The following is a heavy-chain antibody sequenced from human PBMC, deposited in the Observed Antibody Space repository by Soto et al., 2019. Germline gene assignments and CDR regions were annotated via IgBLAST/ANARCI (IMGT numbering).Heavy chain of an antibody. J-gene: IGHJ5*02. CDR2: FYSSGSI. CDR3: ARMYSSGYTRCFDH. Sequence: PSETLSLTCFVSGYSITAGGYYWSWIRHHPGKGLEWIGSFYSSGSIIYNPSLRSRVSISGDTSSNQFSMSLTSVTAADTARYYCARMYSSGYTRCFDHWGQGTLVTVSS. D-gene: IGHD3-22*01. CDR1: GYSITAGGYY. V-gene: IGHV4-31*03.